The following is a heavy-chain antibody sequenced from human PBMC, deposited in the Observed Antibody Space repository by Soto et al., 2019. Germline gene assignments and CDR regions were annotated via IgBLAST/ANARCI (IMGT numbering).Heavy chain of an antibody. CDR2: ISYDGSNK. CDR3: ARDLHVGPSSSWYYFDY. D-gene: IGHD6-13*01. J-gene: IGHJ4*02. CDR1: GFTFSSYA. Sequence: GESLKISCAASGFTFSSYAMHWVRQAPGKGLEWVAVISYDGSNKYYADSVKGRFTISRDNSKNTLYLQMNSLRAEDTAVYYCARDLHVGPSSSWYYFDYWGQGTLVTVSS. V-gene: IGHV3-30-3*01.